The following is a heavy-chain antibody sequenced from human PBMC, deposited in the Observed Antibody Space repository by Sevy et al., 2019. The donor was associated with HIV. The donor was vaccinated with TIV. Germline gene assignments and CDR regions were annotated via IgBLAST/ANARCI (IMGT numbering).Heavy chain of an antibody. Sequence: SETLSLTCTVSGGSMSSYFWSWIRQPPGKGLEWIGYISYTGTTNYNPSLKSRLTMSLDTSKNRFSLKLTAVTAADTAVYYCARDSVLSPRVFDSWGHGTLVTVSS. V-gene: IGHV4-59*01. D-gene: IGHD3-10*01. CDR3: ARDSVLSPRVFDS. CDR2: ISYTGTT. CDR1: GGSMSSYF. J-gene: IGHJ4*01.